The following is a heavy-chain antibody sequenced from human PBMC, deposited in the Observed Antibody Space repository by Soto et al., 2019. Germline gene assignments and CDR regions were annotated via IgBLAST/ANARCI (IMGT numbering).Heavy chain of an antibody. CDR2: TSYDGSNK. D-gene: IGHD2-2*01. J-gene: IGHJ4*02. Sequence: GGSLRLSCAASGFTFSSYSMHWVRQAPGKGLEWVAVTSYDGSNKYYADSVKGRFTISGDNSKNTLFVQMNSLRGEDTAVYYCARGGTTVLLPAVAPLDYWGQGTLVPVSS. CDR3: ARGGTTVLLPAVAPLDY. CDR1: GFTFSSYS. V-gene: IGHV3-30-3*01.